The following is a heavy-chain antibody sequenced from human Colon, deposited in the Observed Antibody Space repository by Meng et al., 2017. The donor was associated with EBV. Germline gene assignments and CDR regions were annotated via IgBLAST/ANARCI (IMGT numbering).Heavy chain of an antibody. CDR3: ARVGAYCGGDCYHPR. J-gene: IGHJ4*02. CDR1: CVSMSAITS. Sequence: SGAARLKRSGSVSLPCAVSCVSMSAITSGSWVRQPRGKGLGWIGEIYHSGRTNYNPSLKSRVTISVDESKNQFSLRLSSVTAADTAVYYCARVGAYCGGDCYHPRWGQGTLVTVSS. D-gene: IGHD2-21*02. V-gene: IGHV4-4*02. CDR2: IYHSGRT.